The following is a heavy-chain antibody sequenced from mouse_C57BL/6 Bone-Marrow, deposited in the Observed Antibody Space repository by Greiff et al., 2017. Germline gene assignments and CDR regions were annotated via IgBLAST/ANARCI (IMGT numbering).Heavy chain of an antibody. CDR3: AREDSSGYYFDY. D-gene: IGHD3-2*02. CDR2: IDPSDSYT. Sequence: VQLQQPGAELVMPGASVKLSCKASGYTFTSYWMHWVKQRPGQGLEWIGEIDPSDSYTNYNQKFKGKSTLTVDKSSSKADMQLSSLTSEDSAVYYCAREDSSGYYFDYWGQGTALTVSS. V-gene: IGHV1-69*01. CDR1: GYTFTSYW. J-gene: IGHJ2*01.